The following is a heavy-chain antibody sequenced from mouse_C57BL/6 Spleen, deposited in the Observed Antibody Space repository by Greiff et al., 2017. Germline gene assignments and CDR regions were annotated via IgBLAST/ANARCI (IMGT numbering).Heavy chain of an antibody. J-gene: IGHJ1*03. CDR3: ARDGEDGNHWYFDV. V-gene: IGHV2-9-1*01. CDR1: GFSLTSYA. Sequence: VKVVESGPGLVAPSQSLSITCTVSGFSLTSYAISWVRQPPGKGLEWLGVIWTGGGTNYNSALKSRLSISKDNSKSQVFLKMNSLQTDDTARYYCARDGEDGNHWYFDVWGTGTTVTVSS. D-gene: IGHD2-1*01. CDR2: IWTGGGT.